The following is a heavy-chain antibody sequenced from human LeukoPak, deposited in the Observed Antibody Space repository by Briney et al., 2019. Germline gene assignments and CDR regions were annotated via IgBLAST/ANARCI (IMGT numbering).Heavy chain of an antibody. Sequence: GRSLRLSCAASGFTFSSYGMHWVRQAPGKGLEWVAVIWYDGSNKYYADSVKGRFTISRDNSKNTLYLQMNSLRAEDTAVYHCAAGGGNFDYWGQGTLVTVSS. CDR2: IWYDGSNK. D-gene: IGHD3-16*01. CDR3: AAGGGNFDY. CDR1: GFTFSSYG. J-gene: IGHJ4*02. V-gene: IGHV3-33*01.